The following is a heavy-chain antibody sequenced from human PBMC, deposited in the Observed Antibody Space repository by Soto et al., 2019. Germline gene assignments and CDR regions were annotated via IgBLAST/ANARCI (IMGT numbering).Heavy chain of an antibody. Sequence: EVQLLESGGGSVQPGGSLRLSCAASGFTFNTYAMSWVRQAPGKGLEWVSSISTTDATYYADSVKGHFTISRDNFKNALYLQMNSLRVEDTAIYYFAKNYYFGSLGPGTLVTVSS. J-gene: IGHJ4*02. V-gene: IGHV3-23*01. CDR1: GFTFNTYA. CDR3: AKNYYFGS. CDR2: ISTTDAT.